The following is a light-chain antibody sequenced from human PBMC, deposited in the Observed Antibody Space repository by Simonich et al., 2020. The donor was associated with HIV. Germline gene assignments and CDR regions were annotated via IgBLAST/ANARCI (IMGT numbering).Light chain of an antibody. CDR1: SSDLGGYNY. CDR2: DVT. CDR3: SSYTSSRTYV. V-gene: IGLV2-14*01. J-gene: IGLJ1*01. Sequence: QSALTQPASVSGSPGQSITISCSGTSSDLGGYNYISWYQQHPGKAPRLMIYDVTNRPSGVSNRFSGSKSGNTASLTISGLQAEDEGDYYCSSYTSSRTYVFATGTKVTVL.